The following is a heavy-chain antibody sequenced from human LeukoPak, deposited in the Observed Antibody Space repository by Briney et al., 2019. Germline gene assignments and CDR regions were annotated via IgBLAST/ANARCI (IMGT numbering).Heavy chain of an antibody. CDR1: GDSVSSNSAA. CDR2: TYYDSQWYN. CDR3: ARNYYGSGSYYVFDS. V-gene: IGHV6-1*01. Sequence: SQTLSLTCVISGDSVSSNSAAWNWIRQSPSRGLEWLGRTYYDSQWYNDYAVSVKSRITINPDTSKNQFSLRLNSVTPEDTAVYYCARNYYGSGSYYVFDSWGQGTLVTVSS. J-gene: IGHJ4*02. D-gene: IGHD3-10*01.